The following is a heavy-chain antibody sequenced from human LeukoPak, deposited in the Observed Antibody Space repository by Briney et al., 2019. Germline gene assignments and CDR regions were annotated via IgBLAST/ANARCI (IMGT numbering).Heavy chain of an antibody. CDR1: GFTFSSYA. V-gene: IGHV3-23*01. Sequence: PGRSLRLSCAASGFTFSSYAMSWVRPAPGKGLEWVTAISGSAGSTYYADSVKGRFTISRDNSKNTLYLQMNSLRAEDTAVYYCAKYSTFRPYGDDYFDYWGQGTLVTVSS. J-gene: IGHJ4*02. CDR3: AKYSTFRPYGDDYFDY. CDR2: ISGSAGST. D-gene: IGHD4-17*01.